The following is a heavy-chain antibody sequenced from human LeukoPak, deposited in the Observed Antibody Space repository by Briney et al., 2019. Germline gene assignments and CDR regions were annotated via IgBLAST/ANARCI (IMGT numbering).Heavy chain of an antibody. Sequence: ASVKVSCKASGYPFTGYYMHWVRQAPGQGLEWMGWINPNSGGTNYAQKFQGRVTITADKSTSTAYMELSSLRSEDTAVYYCASAGIDIVVVTAIRPRPLDYWGQGTLVTVSS. V-gene: IGHV1-2*02. CDR1: GYPFTGYY. J-gene: IGHJ4*02. CDR2: INPNSGGT. CDR3: ASAGIDIVVVTAIRPRPLDY. D-gene: IGHD2-21*02.